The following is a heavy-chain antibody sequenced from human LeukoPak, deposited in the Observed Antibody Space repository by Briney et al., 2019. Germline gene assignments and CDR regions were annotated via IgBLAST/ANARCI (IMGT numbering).Heavy chain of an antibody. CDR1: GYTFTSYG. Sequence: VASVKVSCKASGYTFTSYGISWVRQAPGQGLEWMGWISAYNGNTNYAQKLQGRVTMTTDTSTSTAYMELRSLRSDDTAVYYCARDLSIDIAAAGTCWFDPWGQGTLVTVSS. J-gene: IGHJ5*02. CDR2: ISAYNGNT. CDR3: ARDLSIDIAAAGTCWFDP. D-gene: IGHD6-13*01. V-gene: IGHV1-18*01.